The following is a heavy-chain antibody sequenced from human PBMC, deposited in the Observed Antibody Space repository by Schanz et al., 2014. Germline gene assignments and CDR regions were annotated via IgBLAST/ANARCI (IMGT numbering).Heavy chain of an antibody. CDR3: ARLYCSTPGCYVSPNGFAKDY. J-gene: IGHJ4*02. CDR2: INQSGDT. V-gene: IGHV4-34*01. D-gene: IGHD2-2*01. CDR1: GGSFSGYY. Sequence: QVQLQQWGAGLLKPSETLSLTCAVSGGSFSGYYWSWIRQPPDTGLEWIGEINQSGDTNYNPSLKSRVPISFDTSNTHFPLNQRSVPAADTAVYYCARLYCSTPGCYVSPNGFAKDYWGQGTLVTVSS.